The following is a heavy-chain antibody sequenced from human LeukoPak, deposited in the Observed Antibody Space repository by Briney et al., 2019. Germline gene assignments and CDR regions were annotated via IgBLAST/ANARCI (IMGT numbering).Heavy chain of an antibody. CDR3: ASGTYYDFWSGRWGGDY. V-gene: IGHV4-39*01. CDR1: GGSISSSSYY. CDR2: IYYSGST. Sequence: SETLSLTCTVSGGSISSSSYYWGWIRQPPGKGLEWIGSIYYSGSTYYNPSLKSRVTISVDTSKNQFSLKLSSVTATDTAVYYCASGTYYDFWSGRWGGDYWGQGTLVTVSS. D-gene: IGHD3-3*01. J-gene: IGHJ4*02.